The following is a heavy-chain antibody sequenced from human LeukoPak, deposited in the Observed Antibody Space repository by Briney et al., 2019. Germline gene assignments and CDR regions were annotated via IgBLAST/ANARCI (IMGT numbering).Heavy chain of an antibody. J-gene: IGHJ2*01. CDR3: ARAAYSSTWYSRYFDL. Sequence: AGGSLRLSCAASGFTFSSYDIHWVRQATGKGLGWVSGIGTAGKIYYPGSVKGRFTISRENAKNSLYLQMNSLRAGDTAVYYCARAAYSSTWYSRYFDLWGRGTLVTVSS. CDR2: IGTAGKI. CDR1: GFTFSSYD. D-gene: IGHD6-13*01. V-gene: IGHV3-13*01.